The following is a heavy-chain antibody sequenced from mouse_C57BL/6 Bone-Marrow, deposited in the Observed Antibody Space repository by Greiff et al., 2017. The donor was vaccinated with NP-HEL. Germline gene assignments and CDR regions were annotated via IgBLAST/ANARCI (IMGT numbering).Heavy chain of an antibody. CDR2: IDPSDSET. J-gene: IGHJ2*01. CDR1: GYTFTSYW. Sequence: QVHVKQSGAELVRPGSSVKLSCKASGYTFTSYWMHWVKQRPIQGLEWIGNIDPSDSETHYNQKFKDKATLTVDKSSSTAYMQLSSLTSEDSAVYYCAINYYYGSSLDYWGQGTTLTVSS. CDR3: AINYYYGSSLDY. V-gene: IGHV1-52*01. D-gene: IGHD1-1*01.